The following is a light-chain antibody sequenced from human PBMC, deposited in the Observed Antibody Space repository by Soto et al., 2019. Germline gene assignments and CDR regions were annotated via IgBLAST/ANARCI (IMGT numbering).Light chain of an antibody. V-gene: IGKV1-9*01. CDR3: QQYNSYSRT. J-gene: IGKJ1*01. Sequence: IQLTQSQSSLSASVGDIVTITCRASQGISSYLAWYQQKPGKAPNLLIYGSSTLQSGVPSRFSGSGSGTEFTLTISSLQPDDFATYDCQQYNSYSRTFGQGTKVDI. CDR2: GSS. CDR1: QGISSY.